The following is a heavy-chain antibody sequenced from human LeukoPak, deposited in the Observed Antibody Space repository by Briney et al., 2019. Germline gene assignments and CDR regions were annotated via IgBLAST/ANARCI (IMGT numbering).Heavy chain of an antibody. CDR3: ATLLTGYYPHDY. V-gene: IGHV4-34*01. D-gene: IGHD3-9*01. CDR2: INHSGST. J-gene: IGHJ4*02. Sequence: SETLSLTCAVYGGSFSGYHWTWIRQPPGKGLEWIGEINHSGSTNYNPSLKSRVIISVDTSKNQFSLNLTSVTAADTAVYYCATLLTGYYPHDYWGQGTLVTVSS. CDR1: GGSFSGYH.